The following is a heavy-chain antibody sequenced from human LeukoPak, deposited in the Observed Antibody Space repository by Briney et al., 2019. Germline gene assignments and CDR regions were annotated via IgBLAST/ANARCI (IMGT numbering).Heavy chain of an antibody. Sequence: SETLSLTCTVSGYSISSGFYWGWIRQPPGKGLEWIGSIYHSGSSYYNPSLKSRVTISVDTSKNQFSLKLSSVTAADTAVYYCARGYSGTFYAEYYFDYWGQGTLVTVSS. D-gene: IGHD1-26*01. V-gene: IGHV4-38-2*02. J-gene: IGHJ4*02. CDR1: GYSISSGFY. CDR2: IYHSGSS. CDR3: ARGYSGTFYAEYYFDY.